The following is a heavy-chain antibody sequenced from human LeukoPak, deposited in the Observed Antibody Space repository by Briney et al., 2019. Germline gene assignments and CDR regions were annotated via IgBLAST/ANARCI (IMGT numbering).Heavy chain of an antibody. J-gene: IGHJ3*02. CDR3: AKAIIVGATTFRVAAFDI. CDR1: GFRFNTYW. D-gene: IGHD1-26*01. V-gene: IGHV3-7*03. Sequence: GGSLRLSCAASGFRFNTYWMSWVRQAPGKGLEWVANIKQDGNEKYYADSVKGRFTISRDNGKNSLDLQMNSLRAEDTAVYYCAKAIIVGATTFRVAAFDIWGQGTMVTVSS. CDR2: IKQDGNEK.